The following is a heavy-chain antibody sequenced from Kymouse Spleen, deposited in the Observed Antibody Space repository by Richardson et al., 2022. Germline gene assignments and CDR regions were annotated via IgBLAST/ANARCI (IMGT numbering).Heavy chain of an antibody. CDR2: IYYSGST. CDR3: ARGDVVVPAAVVFDY. D-gene: IGHD2-2*02. J-gene: IGHJ4*02. V-gene: IGHV4-59*01. CDR1: GGSISSYY. Sequence: QVQLQESGPGLVKPSETLSLTCTVSGGSISSYYWSWIRQPPGKGLEWIGYIYYSGSTNYNPSLKSRVTISVDTSKNQFSLKLSSVTAADTAVYYCARGDVVVPAAVVFDYWGQGTLVTVSS.